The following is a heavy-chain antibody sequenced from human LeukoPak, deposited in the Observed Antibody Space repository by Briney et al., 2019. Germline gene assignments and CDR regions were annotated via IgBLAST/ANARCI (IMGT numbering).Heavy chain of an antibody. CDR1: GFTFSSYG. CDR3: AKTNGYYSD. D-gene: IGHD3-22*01. Sequence: GGSLRLSCAASGFTFSSYGMNWVRQAPGKGLEWVSGISGSGGTTYYADSVKGQFTISRDNSKNSLSLQVSSLRAEDTAVYYCAKTNGYYSDWGQGTLVTVSS. CDR2: ISGSGGTT. V-gene: IGHV3-23*01. J-gene: IGHJ4*02.